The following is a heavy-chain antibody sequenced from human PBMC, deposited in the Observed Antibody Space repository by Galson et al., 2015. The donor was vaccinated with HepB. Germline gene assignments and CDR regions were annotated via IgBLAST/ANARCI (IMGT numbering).Heavy chain of an antibody. CDR2: INPSGGST. CDR1: GYTFTSYY. J-gene: IGHJ5*02. Sequence: SCKASGYTFTSYYMHWVRQAPGQGLEWMGIINPSGGSTSYAQKFQGRVTMTRDTSTSTVYMELSSLRSEDTAVYYCARDMITFGGVIPYNWFDPWGQRTLVTVSS. CDR3: ARDMITFGGVIPYNWFDP. V-gene: IGHV1-46*01. D-gene: IGHD3-16*02.